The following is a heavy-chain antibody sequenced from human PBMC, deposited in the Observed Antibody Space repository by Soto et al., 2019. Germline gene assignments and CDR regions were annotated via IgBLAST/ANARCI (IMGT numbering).Heavy chain of an antibody. D-gene: IGHD2-15*01. CDR3: AKTPLYCSGGSCYSLCYCGMNV. V-gene: IGHV1-3*01. CDR2: INAGNGNT. J-gene: IGHJ6*01. Sequence: GASVKVSCKASGYTFTSYAMHWVRQAPGQRLEWMGWINAGNGNTKYSQKFQGRVTITRDTSASTAYMELSSLRSEDTAVYYCAKTPLYCSGGSCYSLCYCGMNVCEQGTRSAVSS. CDR1: GYTFTSYA.